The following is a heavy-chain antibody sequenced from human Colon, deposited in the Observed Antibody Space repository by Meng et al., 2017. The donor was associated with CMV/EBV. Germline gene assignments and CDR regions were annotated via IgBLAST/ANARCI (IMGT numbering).Heavy chain of an antibody. CDR2: IYYSGST. D-gene: IGHD6-6*01. CDR1: GGSISSYY. CDR3: ARDRTYSSSPYYYYGMDV. Sequence: SETLSPTCTVSGGSISSYYWSWIRQPPGKGLEWIGYIYYSGSTNYNPSLKSRVTISADTSKNQFSLKLSSVTATDTAVYYCARDRTYSSSPYYYYGMDVWGQGTTVTVSS. J-gene: IGHJ6*02. V-gene: IGHV4-59*01.